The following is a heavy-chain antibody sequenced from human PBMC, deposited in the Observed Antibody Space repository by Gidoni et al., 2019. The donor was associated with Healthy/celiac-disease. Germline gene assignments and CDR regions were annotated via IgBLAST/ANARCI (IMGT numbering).Heavy chain of an antibody. D-gene: IGHD3-9*01. CDR1: GYTVTSYY. CDR3: ARDYDILTGYYPLDY. J-gene: IGHJ4*02. V-gene: IGHV1-46*01. Sequence: QVQMVQSGAEVKKPGASVKVSCKASGYTVTSYYMHWVRQAPGQGLEWMGIINPSGGSTSYAQKFQGRVTMTRDTSTSTVYMELSSLRSEDTAVYYCARDYDILTGYYPLDYWGQGTLVTVSS. CDR2: INPSGGST.